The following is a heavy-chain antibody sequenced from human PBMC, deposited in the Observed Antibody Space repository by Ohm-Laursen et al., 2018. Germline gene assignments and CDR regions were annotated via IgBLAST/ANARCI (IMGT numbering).Heavy chain of an antibody. J-gene: IGHJ4*02. CDR3: AKDRVGKAGIAAAGRRPADY. V-gene: IGHV3-30*18. D-gene: IGHD6-13*01. CDR2: IWYDGSNK. Sequence: SLRLSCAASGFTLGSHGMSWVRQAPGKGLEWVAVIWYDGSNKYYADSVKGRFTISRDNFRNTLYLQMNSLRAEDTAVYFCAKDRVGKAGIAAAGRRPADYWGQGTLVTVSS. CDR1: GFTLGSHG.